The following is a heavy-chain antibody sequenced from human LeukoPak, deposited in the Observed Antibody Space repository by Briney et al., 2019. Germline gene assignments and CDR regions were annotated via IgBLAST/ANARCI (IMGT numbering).Heavy chain of an antibody. Sequence: ASVKVSCKASGYTFTGYYMHWVRQAPGQGLEWMGWINPNSGGTNYAQKFQGRVTMTRDTSISTAYMELSRLRSDDTAVYYCARGYPYCDSSGYYETLDYWGQGTLVTVSS. CDR1: GYTFTGYY. CDR3: ARGYPYCDSSGYYETLDY. V-gene: IGHV1-2*02. D-gene: IGHD3-22*01. J-gene: IGHJ4*02. CDR2: INPNSGGT.